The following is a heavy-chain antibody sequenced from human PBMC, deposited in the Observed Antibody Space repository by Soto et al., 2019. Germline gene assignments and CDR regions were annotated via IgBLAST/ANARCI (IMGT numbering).Heavy chain of an antibody. CDR2: IIPIFGTA. Sequence: QVQLVQSGAEVKKPGSSVKVSCKASGGTFSSYAISWVRQAPGQGLEWMGGIIPIFGTADYAQKFQGRVTITADESTSTAYMELSSLRSEATAVYYCALHYGSGSNYYYYGMDMWGQGTTVTVSS. J-gene: IGHJ6*02. CDR1: GGTFSSYA. V-gene: IGHV1-69*12. CDR3: ALHYGSGSNYYYYGMDM. D-gene: IGHD3-10*01.